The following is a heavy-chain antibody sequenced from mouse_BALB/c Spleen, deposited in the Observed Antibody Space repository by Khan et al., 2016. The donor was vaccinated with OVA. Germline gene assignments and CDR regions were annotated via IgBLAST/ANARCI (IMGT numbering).Heavy chain of an antibody. D-gene: IGHD2-1*01. CDR2: IWSDGAS. Sequence: QVQLKESGPGLVAPSQSLSITCTVSGFSLTSYGVHWVRQPPGKGLEWLNVIWSDGASTSNSALKSRLSISKDNSKSQVFLKMNRLQTDDTAMYXCARGNFYAMDYWGQGTSVTVSS. CDR1: GFSLTSYG. J-gene: IGHJ4*01. CDR3: ARGNFYAMDY. V-gene: IGHV2-6*02.